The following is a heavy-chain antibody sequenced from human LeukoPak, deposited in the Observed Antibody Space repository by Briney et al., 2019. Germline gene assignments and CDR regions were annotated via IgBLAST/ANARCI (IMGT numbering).Heavy chain of an antibody. Sequence: SETLSLTCGVNGGSFNEYYWSWIRQPPGKGLEWIGEINHSGRTSSNSSLKSRVTISVDTSRNQFSLELSSVTAADTAVYYRARGTRRGYYYHMDVWDKGTTVTVSS. CDR3: ARGTRRGYYYHMDV. V-gene: IGHV4-34*01. CDR1: GGSFNEYY. CDR2: INHSGRT. J-gene: IGHJ6*03.